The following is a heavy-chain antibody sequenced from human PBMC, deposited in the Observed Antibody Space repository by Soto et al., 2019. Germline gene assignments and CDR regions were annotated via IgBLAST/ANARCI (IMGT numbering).Heavy chain of an antibody. D-gene: IGHD3-3*01. J-gene: IGHJ6*03. CDR3: ARGRYDFWSGYGLGVYYYYMDV. CDR2: IYYSGST. Sequence: SETLSLTCTVSGGSISSYYWSWIRQPPGKGLEWIGYIYYSGSTNYNPSLKGRVTISVDTSKNQFSLKLSSVTAADTAVYYCARGRYDFWSGYGLGVYYYYMDVWGKGTTVTVSS. CDR1: GGSISSYY. V-gene: IGHV4-59*01.